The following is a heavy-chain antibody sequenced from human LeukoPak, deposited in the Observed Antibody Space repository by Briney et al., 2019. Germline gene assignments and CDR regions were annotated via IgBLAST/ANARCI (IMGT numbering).Heavy chain of an antibody. J-gene: IGHJ4*02. CDR3: AKGDAAGSSGWYDY. Sequence: PGGSPRLSCAASGLIVSSNYMSWVRQAPGKGLEWVSVIYSGGTTYYADSVKGRFTISRDNSKNTLYVQMNSLRAEDTAVYYCAKGDAAGSSGWYDYWGQGTLVTVSS. D-gene: IGHD6-19*01. CDR1: GLIVSSNY. CDR2: IYSGGTT. V-gene: IGHV3-53*01.